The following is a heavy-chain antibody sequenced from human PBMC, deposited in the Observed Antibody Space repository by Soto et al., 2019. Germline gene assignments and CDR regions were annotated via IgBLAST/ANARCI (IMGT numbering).Heavy chain of an antibody. V-gene: IGHV3-30*18. J-gene: IGHJ4*01. CDR3: AKGGRQWLVTSDFNY. CDR1: GFTFSDYA. CDR2: VSHDGRNT. D-gene: IGHD6-19*01. Sequence: VQLVESGGGVVQPGRSLRLSCAASGFTFSDYAMHWVRQAPGKGLEWVAVVSHDGRNTHYADSVKGRFTISRDSSKNKVSLEMTTLRAEDTDVYYGAKGGRQWLVTSDFNYWGHGALVTVSS.